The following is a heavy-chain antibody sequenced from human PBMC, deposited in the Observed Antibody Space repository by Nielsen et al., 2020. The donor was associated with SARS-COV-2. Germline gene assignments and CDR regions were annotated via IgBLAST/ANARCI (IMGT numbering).Heavy chain of an antibody. J-gene: IGHJ6*03. CDR3: ARPYYDFWSGYYPRYYYYMDV. CDR1: GGSISSYY. V-gene: IGHV4-59*08. D-gene: IGHD3-3*01. CDR2: IYYSGST. Sequence: SETLSLTCTVSGGSISSYYWSWIRQPPGKGLEWIGYIYYSGSTYYNPSLKSRVTISVDTSKNQFSLKLSSVTAADTAVYYCARPYYDFWSGYYPRYYYYMDVWGKGTTVTVSS.